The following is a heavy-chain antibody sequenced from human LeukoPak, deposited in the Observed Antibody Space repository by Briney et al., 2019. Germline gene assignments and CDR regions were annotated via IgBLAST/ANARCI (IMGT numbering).Heavy chain of an antibody. CDR3: ARDRDYASGTHSDASDI. Sequence: GGSLRLSCAASGFTFSSFAMHWVRQAPGKELDWVTGISYTGINGYYVDSVRGRFTISRDNSKNTVYVQMNSLRAEDTAVYYCARDRDYASGTHSDASDIWGQGTMVTVSS. D-gene: IGHD3-10*01. CDR1: GFTFSSFA. CDR2: ISYTGING. J-gene: IGHJ3*02. V-gene: IGHV3-30*04.